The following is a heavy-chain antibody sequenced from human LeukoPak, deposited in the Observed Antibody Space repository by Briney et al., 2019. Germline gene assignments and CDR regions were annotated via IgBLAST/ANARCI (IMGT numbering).Heavy chain of an antibody. CDR3: ARDPYGSGSYYPFGY. D-gene: IGHD3-10*01. V-gene: IGHV4-61*01. CDR2: IYYSGST. J-gene: IGHJ4*02. CDR1: GGSVSSGSYF. Sequence: SETLSLTCTVSGGSVSSGSYFWSWIRQPPGKGLEWIGYIYYSGSTNYNPSLKSRVTISVDTSKNQFSLKLSSVTAADTAVYYCARDPYGSGSYYPFGYWGQGTLVTVSS.